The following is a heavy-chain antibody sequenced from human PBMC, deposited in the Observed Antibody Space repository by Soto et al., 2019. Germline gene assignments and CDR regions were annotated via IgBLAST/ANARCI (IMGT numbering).Heavy chain of an antibody. CDR3: ARALPGYCSGGSCYSRSGY. CDR1: GYTFTSYD. D-gene: IGHD2-15*01. J-gene: IGHJ4*02. V-gene: IGHV1-8*01. Sequence: ASVKVSCKASGYTFTSYDINWVRQATGQGLEWMGWMNPNSGNTGYAQKFQGRVTMTSNTSISTAYMELSSLRSEDTAVYYGARALPGYCSGGSCYSRSGYWGQGTLVTVSS. CDR2: MNPNSGNT.